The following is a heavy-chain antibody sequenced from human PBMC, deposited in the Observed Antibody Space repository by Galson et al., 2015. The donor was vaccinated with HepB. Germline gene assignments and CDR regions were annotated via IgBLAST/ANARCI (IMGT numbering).Heavy chain of an antibody. Sequence: SCKGSGDTFSNYAISWVRQAPGQGPEWMGRIIPVVDIADYAQKFQGRVTIIADKFTTIAYMELSSLRSDDTAVYYCARDTAYCISNKCLHLGAFDIWGQGTMVTVSS. D-gene: IGHD2-2*01. J-gene: IGHJ3*02. CDR1: GDTFSNYA. CDR2: IIPVVDIA. V-gene: IGHV1-69*04. CDR3: ARDTAYCISNKCLHLGAFDI.